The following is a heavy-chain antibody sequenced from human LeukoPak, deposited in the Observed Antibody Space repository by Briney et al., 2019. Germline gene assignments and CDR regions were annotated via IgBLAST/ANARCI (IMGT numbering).Heavy chain of an antibody. CDR2: INPNSGGT. CDR1: GYTFTVHY. D-gene: IGHD5-18*01. J-gene: IGHJ4*02. Sequence: ASVKVSCKDSGYTFTVHYIHWVRQAPGQGLEWMGRINPNSGGTNYAQKFQGRVTMTRDMSISTAYMELTRLRSDDTAVYFCARGARVDTAMADLDYWGQGTLVTVSS. CDR3: ARGARVDTAMADLDY. V-gene: IGHV1-2*06.